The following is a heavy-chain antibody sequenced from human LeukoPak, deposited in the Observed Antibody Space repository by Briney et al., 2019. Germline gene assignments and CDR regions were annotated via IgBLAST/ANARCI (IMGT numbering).Heavy chain of an antibody. V-gene: IGHV1-2*06. D-gene: IGHD6-6*01. Sequence: GASVKVSCKASGYTFTGYYMHWVRQAPGQGLEWMGRINPNSGGTNYAQKFQGRVTMTRDTSISTAYMELSRLRSDDTAVYYCARDPIYSSSFPGHDYWGQGTLVTVSS. CDR3: ARDPIYSSSFPGHDY. J-gene: IGHJ4*02. CDR1: GYTFTGYY. CDR2: INPNSGGT.